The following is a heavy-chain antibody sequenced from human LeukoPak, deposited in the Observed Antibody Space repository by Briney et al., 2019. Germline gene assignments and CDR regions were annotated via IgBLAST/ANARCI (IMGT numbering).Heavy chain of an antibody. CDR1: GGSISSYY. V-gene: IGHV4-59*08. J-gene: IGHJ5*02. D-gene: IGHD3-16*01. Sequence: PSETLSLTCTVSGGSISSYYWSWIRQPPGKGLEWIGYIYYSGSTNYNPSLKSRVTISVDTSKNQFSLKLSSVTAADTAVYYCARAHVGDVVVLTWGQGTLVTVSS. CDR3: ARAHVGDVVVLT. CDR2: IYYSGST.